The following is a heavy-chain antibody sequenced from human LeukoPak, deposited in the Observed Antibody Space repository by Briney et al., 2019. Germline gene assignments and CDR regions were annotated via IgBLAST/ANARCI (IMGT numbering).Heavy chain of an antibody. D-gene: IGHD4-11*01. J-gene: IGHJ5*02. CDR2: INWNGGST. CDR3: ARGSWTTVTSGWFDP. CDR1: GFTFDDYG. V-gene: IGHV3-20*01. Sequence: GGSLRLSCAAPGFTFDDYGMSWVRQAPGKGLEWVSGINWNGGSTGYADSVKGRFTISRDNAKNSLYLQMNSLRAEDTALYHCARGSWTTVTSGWFDPWGQGTLVTVSS.